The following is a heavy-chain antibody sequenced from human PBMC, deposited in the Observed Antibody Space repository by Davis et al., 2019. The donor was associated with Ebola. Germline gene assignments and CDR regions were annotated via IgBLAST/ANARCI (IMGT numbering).Heavy chain of an antibody. J-gene: IGHJ4*02. D-gene: IGHD2-2*02. V-gene: IGHV1-69*13. CDR1: GYTLTELS. Sequence: SVKVSCKVSGYTLTELSMHWVRQAPGQGLEWMGGIIPIFGTANYAQKFQGRVTITADESTSTAYMELSSLRSEDTAVYYCASQFVVVPAAIRYFDYWGQGTLVTVSS. CDR2: IIPIFGTA. CDR3: ASQFVVVPAAIRYFDY.